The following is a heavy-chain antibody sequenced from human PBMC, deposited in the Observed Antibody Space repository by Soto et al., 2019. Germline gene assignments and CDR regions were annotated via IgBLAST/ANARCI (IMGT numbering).Heavy chain of an antibody. CDR2: IYQSGSA. CDR3: ARSHDYGVFDI. CDR1: GGSINSGYYS. V-gene: IGHV4-30-2*01. D-gene: IGHD4-17*01. Sequence: QLQLQESGSGLVQPSQTLSLTCVVSGGSINSGYYSWSWIRQPPGKGLEWIGNIYQSGSAFYNPSLKSRVTISVDRSKTHFSLKLSSVTAADTAVYYCARSHDYGVFDIWVQGTMVTVSS. J-gene: IGHJ3*02.